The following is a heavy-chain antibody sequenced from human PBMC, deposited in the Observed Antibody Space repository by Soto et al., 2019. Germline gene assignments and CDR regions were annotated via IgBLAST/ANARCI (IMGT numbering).Heavy chain of an antibody. D-gene: IGHD3-3*01. CDR3: ARGVYNTIFGVVSLDY. Sequence: QVHLEQWGAGLLKPSETLSLTCAVYGESFSGYYWSWIRQPPGKGLEWIGEINHSGSTNYNPSLKSRVTISIETSKNQFSLKLSSVTAADKAVYYCARGVYNTIFGVVSLDYWGQGTLVIVSS. CDR1: GESFSGYY. CDR2: INHSGST. V-gene: IGHV4-34*01. J-gene: IGHJ4*02.